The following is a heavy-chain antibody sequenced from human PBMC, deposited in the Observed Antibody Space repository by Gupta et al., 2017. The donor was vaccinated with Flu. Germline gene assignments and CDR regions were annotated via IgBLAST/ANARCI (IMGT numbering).Heavy chain of an antibody. CDR3: ARAPDYDFWSGYPIDY. CDR1: GGSFSGYY. J-gene: IGHJ4*02. D-gene: IGHD3-3*01. Sequence: QVQLQQWGAGLLKPSETLSLTCAVYGGSFSGYYWSWIRQPPGKGLEWIGEINHSGSTNYNPSLKSRVTISVDTSKNQFSLKLSSVTAADTAVYYCARAPDYDFWSGYPIDYWGQGTLVTVSS. CDR2: INHSGST. V-gene: IGHV4-34*01.